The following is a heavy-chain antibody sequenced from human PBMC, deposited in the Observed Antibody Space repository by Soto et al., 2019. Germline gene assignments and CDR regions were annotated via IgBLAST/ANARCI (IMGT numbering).Heavy chain of an antibody. Sequence: LGESLKISCKGSGYSFTSYWIGWVRQMPGKGLEWMGIIYPGDSDTRYSPSFQGQVTISADKSISTAYLQWSNLKASDTAMYYCARHEAGTTDYYYYYGMDVWGQGTTVTVSS. CDR3: ARHEAGTTDYYYYYGMDV. CDR1: GYSFTSYW. J-gene: IGHJ6*02. CDR2: IYPGDSDT. D-gene: IGHD1-7*01. V-gene: IGHV5-51*01.